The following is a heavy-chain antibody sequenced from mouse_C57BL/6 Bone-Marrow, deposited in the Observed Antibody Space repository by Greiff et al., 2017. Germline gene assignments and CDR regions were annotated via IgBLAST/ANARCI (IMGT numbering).Heavy chain of an antibody. V-gene: IGHV1-64*01. CDR2: ILPNSGST. D-gene: IGHD1-1*01. CDR1: GYTFTSYW. J-gene: IGHJ1*03. CDR3: ATYYYGSSDWYFDV. Sequence: QVQLQQPGAELVKPGASVKLSCKASGYTFTSYWMSWVKQRPGQGLEWVGMILPNSGSTNYHEKFKSKATLTIDKASSTAYMQLSSLTSEDTAVYYCATYYYGSSDWYFDVWGTGTTVTVSS.